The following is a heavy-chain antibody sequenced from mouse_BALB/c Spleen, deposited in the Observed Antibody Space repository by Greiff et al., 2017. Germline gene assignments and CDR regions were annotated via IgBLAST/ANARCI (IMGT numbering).Heavy chain of an antibody. J-gene: IGHJ3*01. CDR1: GFTFSSYA. D-gene: IGHD2-1*01. CDR2: ISSGGST. CDR3: ARFYYGNPWFAY. Sequence: EGKLVESGGGLVKPGGSLKLSCAASGFTFSSYAMSWVRQTPEKRLEWVASISSGGSTYYPDSVKGRFTISRDNARNILYLQMSSLRSEDTAMYYCARFYYGNPWFAYWGQGTLVTVSA. V-gene: IGHV5-6-5*01.